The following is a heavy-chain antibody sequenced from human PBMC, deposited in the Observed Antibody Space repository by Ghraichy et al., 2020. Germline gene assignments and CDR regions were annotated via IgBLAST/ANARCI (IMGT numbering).Heavy chain of an antibody. CDR2: ISSTSGYI. J-gene: IGHJ5*02. CDR1: GFSFSRYT. D-gene: IGHD3-16*02. Sequence: GGSLRLSCAASGFSFSRYTMNWVRQAPGKGLEWVSSISSTSGYIYYADSLKGRFTISRDNAKNSLYLQMNSLRVDDTAVYYCARAGDYDSIWGPYRYFDWFDPWGQGTLVTVSS. CDR3: ARAGDYDSIWGPYRYFDWFDP. V-gene: IGHV3-21*01.